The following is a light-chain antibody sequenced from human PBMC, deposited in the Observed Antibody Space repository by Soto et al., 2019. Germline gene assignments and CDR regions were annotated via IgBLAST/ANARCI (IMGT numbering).Light chain of an antibody. J-gene: IGKJ4*01. CDR2: GAS. CDR3: QQYSQWPLT. CDR1: QSVSSN. V-gene: IGKV3-15*01. Sequence: EIVMTQSPATLSVSPGERATLSCRASQSVSSNLAWYQQKPGQAPRFLIYGASTRATGIPARFGGSGSVTEFTLTISSLQSEDFAVYYCQQYSQWPLTFGGGTKVDIK.